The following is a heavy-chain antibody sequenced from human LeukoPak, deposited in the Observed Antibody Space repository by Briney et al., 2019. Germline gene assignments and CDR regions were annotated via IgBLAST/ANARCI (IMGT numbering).Heavy chain of an antibody. CDR2: INPNSGGA. CDR1: GYTFTGYY. CDR3: ARVPIRRHYEGTGYYYEDP. V-gene: IGHV1-2*02. Sequence: GASVKVSCKASGYTFTGYYMHWVRQAPGQGLEWMGWINPNSGGANYAQKFQGRVTMTRDTSISTAYMELSRLRSDDTAVYYCARVPIRRHYEGTGYYYEDPWGQGTLVTVSS. D-gene: IGHD3-22*01. J-gene: IGHJ5*02.